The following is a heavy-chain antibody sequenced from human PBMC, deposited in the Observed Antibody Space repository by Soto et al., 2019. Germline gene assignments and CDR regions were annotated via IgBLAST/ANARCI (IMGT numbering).Heavy chain of an antibody. CDR2: INHSGST. CDR1: GGSFSGYY. CDR3: ARDRYSHGGFDY. Sequence: SETLSLTCAGYGGSFSGYYWSWIRQPPGKGLEWIGEINHSGSTNYNPSLKSRVTISVDTSKNQFSLKLSSVTAADTSVYYCARDRYSHGGFDYWGQGALFTVSS. J-gene: IGHJ4*02. D-gene: IGHD5-18*01. V-gene: IGHV4-34*01.